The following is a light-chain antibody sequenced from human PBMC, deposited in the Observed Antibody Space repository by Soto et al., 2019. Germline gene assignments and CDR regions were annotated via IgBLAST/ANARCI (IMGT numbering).Light chain of an antibody. V-gene: IGKV1-9*01. Sequence: DIQLTQSPSFLSASVGDRVTITCRASQGISSYLAWYQKKPXKAPKLXXYAASTLQSGVPSRFSGSGSGTELTLTISSLQTEDFANYYCQQLNSYPSITFGQGTRLEIK. CDR3: QQLNSYPSIT. J-gene: IGKJ5*01. CDR1: QGISSY. CDR2: AAS.